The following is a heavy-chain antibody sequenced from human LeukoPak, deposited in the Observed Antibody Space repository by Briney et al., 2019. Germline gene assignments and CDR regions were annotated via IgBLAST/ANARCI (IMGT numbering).Heavy chain of an antibody. D-gene: IGHD3-9*01. CDR1: GFTFSNYW. J-gene: IGHJ5*01. CDR3: VRDWDHFDFDS. V-gene: IGHV3-74*01. CDR2: IKGDGSHT. Sequence: GGSLRLSCAASGFTFSNYWMHWVRQAPGKGLVWVSRIKGDGSHTIHADSVKGRFTISRDNAKNTLYLQMKSLRAEDTAVYYCVRDWDHFDFDSWGLGTLVTVSS.